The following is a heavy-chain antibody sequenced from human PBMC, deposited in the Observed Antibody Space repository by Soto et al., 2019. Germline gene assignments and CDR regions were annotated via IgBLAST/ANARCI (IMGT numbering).Heavy chain of an antibody. V-gene: IGHV4-39*01. D-gene: IGHD2-21*01. Sequence: QVHLQESGPGLVKPSETLSLTCTVSGVSIHNSHSFWAWIRQPPGKGLQFIASVYHNGGAHYNSSLRSRVTISVYTANTQAALRRRFLTAADAAFCYCGRVVEGATRHTDPDSWGQGILVTVSS. J-gene: IGHJ5*01. CDR1: GVSIHNSHSF. CDR2: VYHNGGA. CDR3: GRVVEGATRHTDPDS.